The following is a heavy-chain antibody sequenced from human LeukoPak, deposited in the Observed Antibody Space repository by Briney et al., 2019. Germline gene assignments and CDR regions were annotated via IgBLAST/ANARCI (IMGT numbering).Heavy chain of an antibody. Sequence: SETLSLTCAVYGGSFSGYYWSWIRQPPGKGLEWIGEINHSGSTNYNPSLKSRVTISVDTSKNQFSLKLNSVTAAYTAVYYCAREISPADSSSAFDSWGQGTLVTVSS. D-gene: IGHD6-6*01. V-gene: IGHV4-34*01. CDR1: GGSFSGYY. CDR2: INHSGST. CDR3: AREISPADSSSAFDS. J-gene: IGHJ4*02.